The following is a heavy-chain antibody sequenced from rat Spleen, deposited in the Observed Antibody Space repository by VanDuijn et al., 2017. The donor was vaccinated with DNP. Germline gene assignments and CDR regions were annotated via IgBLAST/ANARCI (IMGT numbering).Heavy chain of an antibody. J-gene: IGHJ3*01. CDR1: GFTFSNYG. CDR2: ISYDGSNT. Sequence: EVQLVESGGGLVQPGRSLKLSCAASGFTFSNYGMAWVRQAPTKGLEWVATISYDGSNTYYREFVKGRFTISRDNAKSSLYLQMDSLRSEDTATYYCATQGLRRALNWFAYWGQGTLVTVSS. V-gene: IGHV5-29*01. CDR3: ATQGLRRALNWFAY. D-gene: IGHD1-11*01.